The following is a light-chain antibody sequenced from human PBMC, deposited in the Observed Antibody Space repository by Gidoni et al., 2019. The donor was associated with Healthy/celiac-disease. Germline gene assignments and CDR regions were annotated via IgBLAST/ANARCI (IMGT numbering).Light chain of an antibody. CDR1: QSVSSY. CDR2: DAS. Sequence: EIVLTQSPATLSLSPGERATLSCRASQSVSSYLAWYQQKPCQAPRLLILDASNRSTGIPPRFCGSGSGTDFTLTISRLEPEDFAVYYCQQRSNCPLTFGGGTKVEIK. J-gene: IGKJ4*01. V-gene: IGKV3-11*01. CDR3: QQRSNCPLT.